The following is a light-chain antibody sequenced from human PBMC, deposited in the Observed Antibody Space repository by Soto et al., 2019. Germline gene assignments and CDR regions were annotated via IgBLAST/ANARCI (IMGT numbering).Light chain of an antibody. J-gene: IGLJ1*01. CDR1: GSNLGRNY. CDR3: GSWDNRLSSYG. Sequence: QSVLTQPPSVSATPGQKVTISCSGSGSNLGRNYVSWYQQLPGTAPKLLIYDNVYRFSGIPDRFSGSKSGTSATLGITGLQTGDEGDYYCGSWDNRLSSYGFGTGTKVTVL. CDR2: DNV. V-gene: IGLV1-51*01.